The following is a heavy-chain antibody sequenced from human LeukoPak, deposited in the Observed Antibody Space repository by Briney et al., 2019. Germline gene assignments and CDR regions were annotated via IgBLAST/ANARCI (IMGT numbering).Heavy chain of an antibody. J-gene: IGHJ6*02. Sequence: GGSLRLSCAASGFTFSNYWMHWVRQAPGKGLVWVSRINSDGLITNYADSVKGRFTVSRDNPKNTLYLQMNSLRVEDTAVYYCARGRYASGSYYGNSYYYGLDVWGQGTTVTVSS. D-gene: IGHD3-10*01. CDR3: ARGRYASGSYYGNSYYYGLDV. V-gene: IGHV3-74*01. CDR2: INSDGLIT. CDR1: GFTFSNYW.